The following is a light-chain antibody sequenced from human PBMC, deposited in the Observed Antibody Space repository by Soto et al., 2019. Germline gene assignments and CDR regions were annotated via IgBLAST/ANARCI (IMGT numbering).Light chain of an antibody. Sequence: DIQMTQTPSTLSASVGDRVTITCRASQGISSWLAWYQQKPGKAPKLLIYKASSLESGVPSRFSGSGSGTEFTLTTSSLQPDDFATYYCQQYNSYWTFGQGTKVDI. CDR2: KAS. CDR3: QQYNSYWT. CDR1: QGISSW. V-gene: IGKV1-5*03. J-gene: IGKJ1*01.